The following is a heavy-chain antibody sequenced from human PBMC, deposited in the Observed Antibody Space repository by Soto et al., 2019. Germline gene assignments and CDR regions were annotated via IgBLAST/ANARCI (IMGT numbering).Heavy chain of an antibody. CDR3: ARGPLPHQNWFDP. V-gene: IGHV4-59*01. Sequence: SETLSLTCTVSGGTISSYYWSWIRKPPGKGLEWIGYIYSSGSTNYNPSLKSRVSISVDTSKNQFFLNLRSVIAADTAVYYCARGPLPHQNWFDPWGLGTLVTVSS. J-gene: IGHJ5*02. CDR2: IYSSGST. CDR1: GGTISSYY.